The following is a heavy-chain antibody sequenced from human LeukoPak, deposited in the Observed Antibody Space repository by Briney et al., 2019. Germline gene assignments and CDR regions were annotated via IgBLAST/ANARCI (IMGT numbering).Heavy chain of an antibody. J-gene: IGHJ3*02. Sequence: GGSLGLSCAASGFTFSSYGMHWVRQAPGKGLEWVAVIWYDGSNKYYADSVKGRFTISRDNSKNTLYLQMNSLRAEDTAVYYCARAGVVVVPAASDAFDIWGQGTMVTVSS. CDR3: ARAGVVVVPAASDAFDI. CDR2: IWYDGSNK. V-gene: IGHV3-33*01. D-gene: IGHD2-2*01. CDR1: GFTFSSYG.